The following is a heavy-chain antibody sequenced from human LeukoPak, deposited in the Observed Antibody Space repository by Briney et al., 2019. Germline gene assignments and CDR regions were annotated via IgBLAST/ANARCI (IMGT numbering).Heavy chain of an antibody. CDR3: ARDARSSSHFDY. D-gene: IGHD6-6*01. Sequence: SETLSLTCTVSGGSINTYYWSWIQQPPGKGLEWIGYIYYSGSTNYNPSLKSRVTISVVTSKNQFSLKLSSVTAADTAVYYCARDARSSSHFDYWGQGTLVTVSS. CDR2: IYYSGST. V-gene: IGHV4-59*01. J-gene: IGHJ4*02. CDR1: GGSINTYY.